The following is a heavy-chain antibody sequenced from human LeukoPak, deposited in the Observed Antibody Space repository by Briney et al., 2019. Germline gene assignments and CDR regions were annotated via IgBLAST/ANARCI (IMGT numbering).Heavy chain of an antibody. Sequence: PGGSLRLSCAASGFTFSSYAMHWVRQAPGKGLEWVAVISYDGSNKYYADSVKGRFTISRDNSKNTLYLQMNSLRAEDTAVYYCAKNYYYDSSAGHFDYWGQGTLVTVSS. D-gene: IGHD3-22*01. CDR2: ISYDGSNK. CDR1: GFTFSSYA. J-gene: IGHJ4*02. V-gene: IGHV3-30*18. CDR3: AKNYYYDSSAGHFDY.